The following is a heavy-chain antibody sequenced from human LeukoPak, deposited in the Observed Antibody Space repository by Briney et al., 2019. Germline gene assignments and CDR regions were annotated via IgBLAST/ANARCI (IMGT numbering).Heavy chain of an antibody. D-gene: IGHD6-13*01. CDR2: IKKKGDGGEI. J-gene: IGHJ4*02. Sequence: GGSLRLSCAASGFSVTDAWMNWVRQAPGKGLQWVGRIKKKGDGGEIDYAAPVKGRFFISRDESTNTLFVQMNGLKTEDTALYYCAFNKPSGTGFDYWGQGTLVTVSP. CDR3: AFNKPSGTGFDY. CDR1: GFSVTDAW. V-gene: IGHV3-15*07.